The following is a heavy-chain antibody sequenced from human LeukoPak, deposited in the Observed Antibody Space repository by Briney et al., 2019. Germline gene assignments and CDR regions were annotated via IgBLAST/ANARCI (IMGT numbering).Heavy chain of an antibody. V-gene: IGHV3-23*01. Sequence: GGSLRLSCAASGFTFSSYAMSWVRQAPGKGLEWVSAISGSGGSTYYADSVKGRFTISRDNSKNTLYLQMNSLRAEDTAVYYCARDGAYSSGGFDYWGQGTLVTVSS. J-gene: IGHJ4*02. CDR3: ARDGAYSSGGFDY. D-gene: IGHD6-19*01. CDR2: ISGSGGST. CDR1: GFTFSSYA.